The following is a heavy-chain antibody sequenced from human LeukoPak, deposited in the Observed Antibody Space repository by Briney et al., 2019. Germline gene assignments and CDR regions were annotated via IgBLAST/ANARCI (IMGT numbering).Heavy chain of an antibody. J-gene: IGHJ3*02. V-gene: IGHV1-69*06. CDR3: ARVLTGIAAAGTSGNAFDI. D-gene: IGHD6-13*01. Sequence: ASVKVSCKASGGTFSSYAISWVRQAPGQGLEWMGGIIPIFGTANYAQKFQGRVTITADKSTSTAYMELSSLRSEDTAVYYCARVLTGIAAAGTSGNAFDIWGKGTMVTVS. CDR2: IIPIFGTA. CDR1: GGTFSSYA.